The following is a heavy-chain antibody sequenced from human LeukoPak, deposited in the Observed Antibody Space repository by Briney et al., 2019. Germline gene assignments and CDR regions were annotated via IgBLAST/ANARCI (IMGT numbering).Heavy chain of an antibody. CDR2: INTNTGNP. CDR1: GYTFNNYA. J-gene: IGHJ4*02. D-gene: IGHD1-1*01. CDR3: ARSNNDGAHLGVGFDY. V-gene: IGHV7-4-1*04. Sequence: ASVKVSCKSSGYTFNNYAMNWVRQAPGQGLEWMGWINTNTGNPTYARGFAGRFVFSSDTSVRMAYLQISSLKAEDTAVYYCARSNNDGAHLGVGFDYWGQGTLVTVSS.